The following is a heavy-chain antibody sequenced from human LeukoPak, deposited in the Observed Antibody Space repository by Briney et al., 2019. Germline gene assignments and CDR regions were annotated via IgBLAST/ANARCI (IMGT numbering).Heavy chain of an antibody. J-gene: IGHJ4*02. CDR1: GGSIRNSDYL. D-gene: IGHD3-22*01. CDR2: INYSGTTA. CDR3: ARVRLHYYDNSGFSDRKPTLDY. V-gene: IGHV4-39*01. Sequence: SETLSLTCSVSGGSIRNSDYLWGWIRQPPGKGLEWIGNINYSGTTAHYNPSLKSRVTMSADTSKNQFSLKLRSVTAADTAVYYCARVRLHYYDNSGFSDRKPTLDYWGQGILVTVSS.